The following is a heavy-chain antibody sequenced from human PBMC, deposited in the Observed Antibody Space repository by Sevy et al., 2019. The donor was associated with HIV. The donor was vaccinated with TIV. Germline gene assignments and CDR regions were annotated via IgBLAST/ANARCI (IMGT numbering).Heavy chain of an antibody. D-gene: IGHD3-10*01. CDR3: ARGTAGVASL. V-gene: IGHV3-74*01. Sequence: GGSLRLSCVVSRFTSSNYWMHWVRQAPGKGLGWVSRINSDGRITTYADSVKGRFTISRDLAKNTLYLQMNSVRVEDTAVYFCARGTAGVASLWGQGTLVTVSS. CDR2: INSDGRIT. J-gene: IGHJ4*02. CDR1: RFTSSNYW.